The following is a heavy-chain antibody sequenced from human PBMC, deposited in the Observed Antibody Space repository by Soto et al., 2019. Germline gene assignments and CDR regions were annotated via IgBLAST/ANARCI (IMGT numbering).Heavy chain of an antibody. D-gene: IGHD3-10*02. CDR1: GFTFSNYA. V-gene: IGHV3-30-3*01. Sequence: GGSLRLSCAASGFTFSNYAMHWVRQAPGKGLEWVAVISYDGSNTYYADSVKGRFTISRDNSKNTLYLQMNSLRADDTAVYYCARDMSGGGYFDYWGQGTLVTVSS. CDR3: ARDMSGGGYFDY. CDR2: ISYDGSNT. J-gene: IGHJ4*02.